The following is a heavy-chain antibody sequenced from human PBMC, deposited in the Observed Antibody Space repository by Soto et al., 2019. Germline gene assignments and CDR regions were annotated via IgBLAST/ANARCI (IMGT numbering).Heavy chain of an antibody. V-gene: IGHV4-30-4*01. CDR2: IYHSGST. Sequence: SETLSLTGAVSGASVTSDDYYWSWIRQPPGKGLEWIGYIYHSGSTYYNPSLKSRVSISIDTSQNQFSLKLTSLTAADTAVYYCARDPIFYYASSGYGGSYFDYWGQGSRVTVSS. CDR1: GASVTSDDYY. CDR3: ARDPIFYYASSGYGGSYFDY. D-gene: IGHD3-22*01. J-gene: IGHJ4*02.